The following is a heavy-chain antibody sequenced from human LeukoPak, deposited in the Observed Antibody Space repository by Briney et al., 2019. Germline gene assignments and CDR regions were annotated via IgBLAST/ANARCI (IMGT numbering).Heavy chain of an antibody. CDR2: IIPIFATT. CDR1: GGTFSSNA. CDR3: ARVYCGGDCLHYYYYYMDV. Sequence: SVKVSCKASGGTFSSNAVSWVRQAPGQGLEWMGGIIPIFATTQYAQKFQGRVTITTDESTSTAYMELSSLTSEDTAVYYCARVYCGGDCLHYYYYYMDVWGKGTTVTVSS. J-gene: IGHJ6*03. D-gene: IGHD2-21*01. V-gene: IGHV1-69*05.